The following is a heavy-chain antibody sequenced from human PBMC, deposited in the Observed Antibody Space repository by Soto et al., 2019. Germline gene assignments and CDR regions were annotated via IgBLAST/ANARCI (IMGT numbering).Heavy chain of an antibody. Sequence: GGSLRLSCAASGFTFSSYAMHWVRQAPGKGLEWVAVISYDGSNKYYADSVKGRFTISRDNSKNTLYLQMNSLRAEDTAVYYCARDSYCSSTSCYSAIPYYYYGMDVWGQGTTVTVSS. D-gene: IGHD2-2*01. CDR3: ARDSYCSSTSCYSAIPYYYYGMDV. V-gene: IGHV3-30-3*01. CDR2: ISYDGSNK. J-gene: IGHJ6*02. CDR1: GFTFSSYA.